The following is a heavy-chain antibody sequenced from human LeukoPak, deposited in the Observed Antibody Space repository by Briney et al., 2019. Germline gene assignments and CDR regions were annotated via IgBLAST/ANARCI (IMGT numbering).Heavy chain of an antibody. D-gene: IGHD2-2*01. CDR1: GGSINSYY. J-gene: IGHJ4*02. V-gene: IGHV4-59*01. Sequence: PSETLSLTCTVSGGSINSYYWSWIRQPPGKGLEWIGYIYYSGSTNYNPSLKSRVTISVDTSKNQFSLRLNSVTVADTAVYFCARGLFSTRRESDYWGQGTLVTVSS. CDR2: IYYSGST. CDR3: ARGLFSTRRESDY.